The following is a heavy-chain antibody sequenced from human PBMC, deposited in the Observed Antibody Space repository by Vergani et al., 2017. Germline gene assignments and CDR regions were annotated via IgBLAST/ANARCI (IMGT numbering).Heavy chain of an antibody. CDR1: GYSFTSYW. CDR2: IYPGDSDT. V-gene: IGHV5-51*01. D-gene: IGHD3-22*01. J-gene: IGHJ3*02. Sequence: EVQLVQSGAEVKKPGESLKISCEGSGYSFTSYWIGWVRQMPGKGLEWMGIIYPGDSDTRYSPSFQGQVTISADKSISTAYLQWSSLKASDTAMYYCARGYYYDSSGYFDAFDIWGQGTMVTVSS. CDR3: ARGYYYDSSGYFDAFDI.